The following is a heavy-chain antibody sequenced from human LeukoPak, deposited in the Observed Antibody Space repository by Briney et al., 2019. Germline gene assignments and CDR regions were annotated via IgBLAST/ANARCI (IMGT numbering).Heavy chain of an antibody. CDR3: ARDHYDFWSGYSGVNWFDP. D-gene: IGHD3-3*01. Sequence: PGGSLRLSCAASGFTVSSNYMSWVRQAPGKGLEWVSVIYSGGSTYYADSVKCRFTISRDNSKTTLYLQMNSLRAEDTAVYYCARDHYDFWSGYSGVNWFDPWGQGTLVTVSS. CDR2: IYSGGST. V-gene: IGHV3-66*02. CDR1: GFTVSSNY. J-gene: IGHJ5*02.